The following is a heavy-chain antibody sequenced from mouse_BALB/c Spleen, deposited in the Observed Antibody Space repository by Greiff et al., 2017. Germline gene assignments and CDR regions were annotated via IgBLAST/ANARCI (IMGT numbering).Heavy chain of an antibody. D-gene: IGHD2-2*01. Sequence: EVKLMESGPELVKPGASVKMSCKASGYTFTSYVMHWVKQKPGQGLEWIGYINPYNDGTKYNEKFKGKATLTSDKSSSTAYMELSSLTSEDSAVYYCARGYGYDAFDVWGAGTTVTVSS. V-gene: IGHV1-14*01. CDR2: INPYNDGT. J-gene: IGHJ1*01. CDR3: ARGYGYDAFDV. CDR1: GYTFTSYV.